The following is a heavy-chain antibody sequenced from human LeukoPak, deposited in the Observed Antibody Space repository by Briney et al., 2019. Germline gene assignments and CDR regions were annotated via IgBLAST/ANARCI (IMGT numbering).Heavy chain of an antibody. V-gene: IGHV3-11*04. J-gene: IGHJ6*03. CDR1: GFTFSDYY. D-gene: IGHD3-16*01. Sequence: PGGSLRLSCAASGFTFSDYYMSWIRQAPGKGLEWVSYISSSGSTIYYADSVKGRFTISRDNAKNSLYLQMNSLRAEDTAVYYCARSLRGSYYYYMDVWGKGTTVTVSS. CDR2: ISSSGSTI. CDR3: ARSLRGSYYYYMDV.